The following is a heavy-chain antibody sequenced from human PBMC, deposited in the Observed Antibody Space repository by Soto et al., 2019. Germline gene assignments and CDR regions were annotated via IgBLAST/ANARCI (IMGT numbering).Heavy chain of an antibody. J-gene: IGHJ4*02. V-gene: IGHV1-18*01. D-gene: IGHD3-10*01. CDR2: ISAYNGVT. CDR1: GYTFTTYG. CDR3: ARDSSGRGVFDY. Sequence: QVQLVQSGAEVKKPGASVKVSCKASGYTFTTYGISWVRQAPGQGLEWMGWISAYNGVTNYAQKLQGRGTMTTDTSTSTVYMELRSLRSDDTAVYYCARDSSGRGVFDYWGQGTLATVSS.